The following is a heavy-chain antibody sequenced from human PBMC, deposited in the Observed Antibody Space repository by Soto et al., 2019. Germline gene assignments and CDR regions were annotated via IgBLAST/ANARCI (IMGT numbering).Heavy chain of an antibody. CDR2: INPSSGDT. J-gene: IGHJ4*02. CDR3: ARVATGHSGYFEY. Sequence: QVQLGQSGAEVKKPGASVKVSCKASGYTFTTYFIHWVRQAPGQGLELMGLINPSSGDTKYEQKFQGRLTMTRDTSTSTVYMELSSLKYDDTAVYYCARVATGHSGYFEYWGQGTLVTVSS. CDR1: GYTFTTYF. D-gene: IGHD3-22*01. V-gene: IGHV1-46*01.